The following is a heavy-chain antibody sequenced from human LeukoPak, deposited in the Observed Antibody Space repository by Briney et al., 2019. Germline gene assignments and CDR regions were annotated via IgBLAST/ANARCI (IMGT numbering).Heavy chain of an antibody. J-gene: IGHJ4*02. CDR2: FDPEDGET. Sequence: GASVKVSCKVSGYTLTELSMHWVRQAPGKGLEWMGGFDPEDGETIYAQKFQGRVTMTEDTSTDTAYMELSSLRSEDTAVYYCARGLPPPSYYDILTGYYNPAWFDYWGQGTLVTVSS. CDR3: ARGLPPPSYYDILTGYYNPAWFDY. V-gene: IGHV1-24*01. D-gene: IGHD3-9*01. CDR1: GYTLTELS.